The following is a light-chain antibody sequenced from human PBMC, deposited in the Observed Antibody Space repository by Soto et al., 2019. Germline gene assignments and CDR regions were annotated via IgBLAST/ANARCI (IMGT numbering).Light chain of an antibody. J-gene: IGLJ1*01. CDR2: DNN. CDR3: GTWDHRLNVFL. Sequence: QAVVTQPPSVSAAPGQKVTISCSGSSSNIGNYYVSWYQQLPGAAPKLLISDNNERPSGVPDRFSGSKSGTSATLGITGLQTGDEADYYCGTWDHRLNVFLFGSGTKLTVL. V-gene: IGLV1-51*01. CDR1: SSNIGNYY.